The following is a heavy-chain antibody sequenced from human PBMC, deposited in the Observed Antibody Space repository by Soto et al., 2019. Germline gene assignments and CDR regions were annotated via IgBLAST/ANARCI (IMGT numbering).Heavy chain of an antibody. CDR2: INPSGGST. V-gene: IGHV1-46*03. D-gene: IGHD2-15*01. Sequence: GASVKVSCKASGYTFTSYYMHWVRQAPGQGLEWMGIINPSGGSTSYAQKFQGRVTMTRDTSTSTVYMELSSLRSEDTAVYYCARYTAMRSGGSWWVSCGQGTLGTVSS. CDR1: GYTFTSYY. CDR3: ARYTAMRSGGSWWVS. J-gene: IGHJ4*02.